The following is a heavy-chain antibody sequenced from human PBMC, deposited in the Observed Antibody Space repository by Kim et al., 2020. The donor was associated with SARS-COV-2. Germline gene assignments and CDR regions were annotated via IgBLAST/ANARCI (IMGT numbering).Heavy chain of an antibody. Sequence: SRDNSKNTLYLQMNSLRAEDTAVYYCAREDTFVGDGPFDPWGQGTLVTVSS. D-gene: IGHD4-17*01. V-gene: IGHV3-30*07. CDR3: AREDTFVGDGPFDP. J-gene: IGHJ5*02.